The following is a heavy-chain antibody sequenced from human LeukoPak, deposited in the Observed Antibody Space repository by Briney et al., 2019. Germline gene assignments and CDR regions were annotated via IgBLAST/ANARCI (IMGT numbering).Heavy chain of an antibody. CDR1: GGSISSNNW. D-gene: IGHD5-24*01. J-gene: IGHJ4*02. CDR2: IYHSGST. Sequence: PSGTLSLTCAVSGGSISSNNWWSWVRQPPGKGLEWIGEIYHSGSTNYNPSLKSRVIISVDTSKNQFSLKLSSVTAADTAVYFCARGRDEYKGGNYWGQGTLVTVSS. CDR3: ARGRDEYKGGNY. V-gene: IGHV4-4*02.